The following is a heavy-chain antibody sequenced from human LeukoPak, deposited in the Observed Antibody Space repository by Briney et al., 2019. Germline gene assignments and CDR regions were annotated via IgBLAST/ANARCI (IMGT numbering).Heavy chain of an antibody. CDR1: GYTFTGYY. D-gene: IGHD6-6*01. Sequence: ASVKVSCKASGYTFTGYYMHWVRQAPGQGLEWMGWINPNSGGTNYAQKFQGRVTMTRDTSISTAYMELSRLRSDDTAVYYCARGPFWYSSSSGGNWFDPWGQGTLVTVSS. CDR2: INPNSGGT. V-gene: IGHV1-2*02. CDR3: ARGPFWYSSSSGGNWFDP. J-gene: IGHJ5*02.